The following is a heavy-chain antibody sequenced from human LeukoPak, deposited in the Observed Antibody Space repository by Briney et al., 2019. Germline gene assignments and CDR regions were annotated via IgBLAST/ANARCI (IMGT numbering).Heavy chain of an antibody. Sequence: SETLSLTCTGSGGSIRSSNYNWGWIRQPPGKGLEWIGSIHYTGSTYHNPSLKSRVTISVDTSKNKFSLKLSSVTAADTAVYYCARVFYGSGLAWFDPWGQGTLVTVSS. V-gene: IGHV4-39*07. CDR3: ARVFYGSGLAWFDP. J-gene: IGHJ5*02. CDR2: IHYTGST. CDR1: GGSIRSSNYN. D-gene: IGHD3-10*01.